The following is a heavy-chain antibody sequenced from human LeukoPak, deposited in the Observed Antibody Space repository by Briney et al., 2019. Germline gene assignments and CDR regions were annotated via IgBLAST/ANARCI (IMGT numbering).Heavy chain of an antibody. CDR3: ATSKYSGSY. Sequence: EASVKVSCKASGGTFSSYAISWVRQAPGQGLEWMGGIIPIFGTANYAQKFQGRVTITADKSTSTAYMELSSLRSEDTAVYYCATSKYSGSYWGQGTLVTVSS. J-gene: IGHJ4*02. D-gene: IGHD1-26*01. CDR2: IIPIFGTA. V-gene: IGHV1-69*06. CDR1: GGTFSSYA.